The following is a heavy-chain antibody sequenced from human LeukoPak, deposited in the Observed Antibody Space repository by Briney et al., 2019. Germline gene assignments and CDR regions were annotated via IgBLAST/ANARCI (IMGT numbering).Heavy chain of an antibody. J-gene: IGHJ4*02. CDR1: GFTFSSYA. V-gene: IGHV3-23*01. D-gene: IGHD6-6*01. CDR2: ISGSGGST. CDR3: ASLASKARLVDY. Sequence: GGSLRLSCAASGFTFSSYAMSWVRQAPGKGLEWVSAISGSGGSTYYADSVKGRFTISRDNSKNTLYLQMNSLSAEDTAVYYCASLASKARLVDYWGQGTLVTVSS.